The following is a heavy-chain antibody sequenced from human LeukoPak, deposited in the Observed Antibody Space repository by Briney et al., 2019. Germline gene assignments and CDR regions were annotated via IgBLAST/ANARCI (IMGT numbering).Heavy chain of an antibody. CDR3: ANTYYYDSSGHPHDAFDI. D-gene: IGHD3-22*01. CDR1: GFTFSSYG. Sequence: GGSLRLSCAASGFTFSSYGMHWVRQAPGKGLEWVAVISYDGSNKYYTDSVKGRFTISRDNSKNTLYLQMNSLRAEDMAVYYCANTYYYDSSGHPHDAFDIWGQGTMLTVSS. V-gene: IGHV3-30*18. J-gene: IGHJ3*02. CDR2: ISYDGSNK.